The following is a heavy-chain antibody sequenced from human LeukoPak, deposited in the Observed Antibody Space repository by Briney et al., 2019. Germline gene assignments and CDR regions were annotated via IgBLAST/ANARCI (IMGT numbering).Heavy chain of an antibody. Sequence: ASVKVSCKASGYTFTGYNLHWVRQAPGQGLEWMGWISAYNGNTNYAQNLQDRVTMTTDTSTSTAYMELRSLRSDDTAVYYCAKAVGESYYFDYWGQGTLVTVSS. CDR2: ISAYNGNT. CDR1: GYTFTGYN. D-gene: IGHD3-16*01. CDR3: AKAVGESYYFDY. V-gene: IGHV1-18*04. J-gene: IGHJ4*02.